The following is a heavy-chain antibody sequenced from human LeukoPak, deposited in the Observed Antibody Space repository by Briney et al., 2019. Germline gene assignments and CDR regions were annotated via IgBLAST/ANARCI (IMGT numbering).Heavy chain of an antibody. Sequence: GGSLRLSCAASGFTFSSYAMHWVRQAPGKGLEWVAVISYDGSNKYYADSVKGRFTISRDNAKNSLYLQMNSLRAEDTAVYYCARDSSQSSPPVDYWGQGTLVTVSS. CDR1: GFTFSSYA. V-gene: IGHV3-30-3*01. CDR3: ARDSSQSSPPVDY. CDR2: ISYDGSNK. J-gene: IGHJ4*02. D-gene: IGHD3-10*01.